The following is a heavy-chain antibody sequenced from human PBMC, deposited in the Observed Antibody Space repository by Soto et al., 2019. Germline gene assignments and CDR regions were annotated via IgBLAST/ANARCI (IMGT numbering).Heavy chain of an antibody. J-gene: IGHJ4*02. D-gene: IGHD3-3*01. V-gene: IGHV3-7*01. CDR1: GFTFSSYW. CDR3: ARDSGSYYDFWSGYSGTDY. CDR2: IKQDGSEK. Sequence: GGSLRLSCAASGFTFSSYWMSWVRQAPGKGLEWVANIKQDGSEKYYVDSVKGRFTISRDNAKNSLYLQMNSLRAEDTAVYYCARDSGSYYDFWSGYSGTDYWGQGTLVTVSS.